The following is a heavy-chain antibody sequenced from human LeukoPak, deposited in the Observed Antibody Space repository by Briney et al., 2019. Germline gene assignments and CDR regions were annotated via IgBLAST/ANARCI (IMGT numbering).Heavy chain of an antibody. CDR2: ISGSGGST. Sequence: QSGGSLRLSCAASGFTFSSYAMSWVRQAPGKGLEWVSAISGSGGSTYYADSVKGRFTISRDNSKNTLYLQMNSLRAEDTAVYYCANDPPHCSSTSCYRPGYIWGQGTLVTVPS. D-gene: IGHD2-2*01. V-gene: IGHV3-23*01. CDR3: ANDPPHCSSTSCYRPGYI. J-gene: IGHJ4*02. CDR1: GFTFSSYA.